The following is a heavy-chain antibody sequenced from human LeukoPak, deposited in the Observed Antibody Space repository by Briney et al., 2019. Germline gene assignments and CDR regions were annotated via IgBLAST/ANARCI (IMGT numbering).Heavy chain of an antibody. J-gene: IGHJ4*02. CDR2: IYHSGST. CDR3: ARATLWFGELVLDY. CDR1: GYSISSGYY. V-gene: IGHV4-38-2*02. Sequence: SETLSLTCTVSGYSISSGYYWGWIRQPPGKGLEWIGSIYHSGSTYYNPSLKSRVTISVDTSKNQFSLKLSSVTAADTAVYYCARATLWFGELVLDYWGQGTLVTVSS. D-gene: IGHD3-10*01.